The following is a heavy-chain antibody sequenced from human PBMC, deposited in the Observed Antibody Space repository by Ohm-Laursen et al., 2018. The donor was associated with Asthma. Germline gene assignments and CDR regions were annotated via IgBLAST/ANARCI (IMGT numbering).Heavy chain of an antibody. CDR1: GFSFHEYA. J-gene: IGHJ5*02. CDR2: ISWNSGSI. D-gene: IGHD3-16*01. Sequence: SSLRLSCAASGFSFHEYAMHWVRQSPGKGLEWVSGISWNSGSIGYADSVKGRFTISRDNAKNSLYLQMNSLRVEDTAVYYCARDLGQHLRQWGNWFDPWGQGTLVTVSS. CDR3: ARDLGQHLRQWGNWFDP. V-gene: IGHV3-9*01.